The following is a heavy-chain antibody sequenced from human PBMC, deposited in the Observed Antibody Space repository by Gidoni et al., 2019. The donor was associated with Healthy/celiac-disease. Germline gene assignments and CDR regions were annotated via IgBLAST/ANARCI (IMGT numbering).Heavy chain of an antibody. CDR2: IYYSGST. Sequence: QLQLQESGPGLVKPSETLSLTCTVSGGSISSSSDYWGWIRQPPGKGLEWIGSIYYSGSTYYTPSIKSRVSISVDTSKNQFSLKLSSVTAADTAVYYCARPMPYSVLNFQHWGQGTLVTVSS. V-gene: IGHV4-39*01. CDR1: GGSISSSSDY. J-gene: IGHJ1*01. CDR3: ARPMPYSVLNFQH. D-gene: IGHD2-2*01.